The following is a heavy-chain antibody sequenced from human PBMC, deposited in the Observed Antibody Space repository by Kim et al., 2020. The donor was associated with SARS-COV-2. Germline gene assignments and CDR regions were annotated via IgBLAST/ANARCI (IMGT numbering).Heavy chain of an antibody. V-gene: IGHV3-74*01. CDR3: ARDRGIAARPGGGFDY. CDR1: GFTFSSYW. CDR2: INSDGSST. D-gene: IGHD6-6*01. J-gene: IGHJ4*02. Sequence: GGSLRLSCAASGFTFSSYWMHWVRQAPGKGLVWVSRINSDGSSTSYADSVKGRFTISRDNAQNTLYLQMNSLRAEDTAVYYCARDRGIAARPGGGFDYWGQGTLVIVSS.